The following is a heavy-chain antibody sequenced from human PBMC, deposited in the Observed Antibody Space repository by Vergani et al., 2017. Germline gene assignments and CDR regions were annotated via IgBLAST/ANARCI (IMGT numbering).Heavy chain of an antibody. CDR1: GGYISSYY. Sequence: QVQLQESGPGLVKPSETLSLTCTVSGGYISSYYWSWIRQPPGKGLEWIGYIYYSGSTNYNPSLKSRVTISVDTSKNQFSLKLSSVTAADTAVYYCARTGTIFGVDRPLDVWGKGTTVTVSS. D-gene: IGHD3-3*01. V-gene: IGHV4-59*01. J-gene: IGHJ6*04. CDR3: ARTGTIFGVDRPLDV. CDR2: IYYSGST.